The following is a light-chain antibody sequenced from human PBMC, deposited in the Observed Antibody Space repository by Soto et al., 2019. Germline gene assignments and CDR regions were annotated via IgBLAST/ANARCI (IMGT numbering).Light chain of an antibody. Sequence: EIVLTQSPATLSLSPGDRATLSCRASQSISTDVNWFQQKPGQPPRLLIYGASSRVTGIPDRISGSGSGTDFTLTISSLEPGDSAVYYCQQNSNWQGTFGHGTKL. CDR2: GAS. V-gene: IGKV3D-11*02. CDR3: QQNSNWQGT. J-gene: IGKJ1*01. CDR1: QSISTD.